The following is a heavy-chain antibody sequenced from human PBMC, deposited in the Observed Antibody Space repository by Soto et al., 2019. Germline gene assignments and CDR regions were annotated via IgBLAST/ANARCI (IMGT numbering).Heavy chain of an antibody. J-gene: IGHJ6*02. V-gene: IGHV3-30*18. D-gene: IGHD6-13*01. CDR3: AKAVAAAYYYHYYGMDV. CDR2: ISSDGTKK. CDR1: GFTFSMYW. Sequence: GGSLRLSCTASGFTFSMYWMHWVRQAPGKGLEWVALISSDGTKKHLADSVKGRFTISRDNSKSFVYLQMKSVRGEDTAVYYCAKAVAAAYYYHYYGMDVWGQGTTVTVSS.